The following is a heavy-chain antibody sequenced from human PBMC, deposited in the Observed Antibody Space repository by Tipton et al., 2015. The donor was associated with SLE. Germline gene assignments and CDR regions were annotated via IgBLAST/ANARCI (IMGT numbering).Heavy chain of an antibody. D-gene: IGHD1-26*01. V-gene: IGHV4-34*01. CDR1: GGSFSGYY. Sequence: TLSLTCEVYGGSFSGYYWSWIRQPPGKGLEWIGEINHRGSTNYNPSLKSRLTISVDTSKNQFSLKLSSVTAADTAVYYCARGGDPYYWGQGTLVTVSS. J-gene: IGHJ4*02. CDR3: ARGGDPYY. CDR2: INHRGST.